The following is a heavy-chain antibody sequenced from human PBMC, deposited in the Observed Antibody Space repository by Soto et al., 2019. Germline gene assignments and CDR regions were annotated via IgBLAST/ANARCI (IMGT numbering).Heavy chain of an antibody. CDR3: ARQSARITGAQDY. V-gene: IGHV4-39*01. J-gene: IGHJ4*02. CDR2: IYYSGST. Sequence: PSETLSLTCTVSGGSISSSSYYWGWIRQPPGKGLEWIGSIYYSGSTYYNPSLKSRVTISVDTSKNQFSLKLSSVTAADTAVYYCARQSARITGAQDYWGQGTLVTVSS. CDR1: GGSISSSSYY. D-gene: IGHD1-20*01.